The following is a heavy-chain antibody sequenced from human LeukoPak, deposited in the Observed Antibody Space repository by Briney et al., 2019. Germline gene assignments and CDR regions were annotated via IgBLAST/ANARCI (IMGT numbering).Heavy chain of an antibody. CDR1: GGSISSGGYY. CDR3: AREGGSAVDY. V-gene: IGHV4-31*03. J-gene: IGHJ4*02. Sequence: SETLSLTCTVSGGSISSGGYYWSWIRQHPGKGLEWIGYIYYSGSTYYNPSLKSRVTISVDTSKNQFSLKLSSVTAADTAVYYCAREGGSAVDYWGQGTLVTVSS. CDR2: IYYSGST. D-gene: IGHD2-15*01.